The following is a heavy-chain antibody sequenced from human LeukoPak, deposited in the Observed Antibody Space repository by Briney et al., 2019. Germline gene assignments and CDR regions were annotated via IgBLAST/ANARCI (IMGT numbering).Heavy chain of an antibody. V-gene: IGHV3-11*05. J-gene: IGHJ4*02. Sequence: GGSLRLSCAASGFTFSDYYMSWIRQAPGKGLEWVSYISSSSSYTNYADSVKGRFTISRDNAKNSLYLQMNSLRAEDTAVYYCAKGRDSWSNKIDYWGQGTLVTVSS. CDR3: AKGRDSWSNKIDY. CDR1: GFTFSDYY. D-gene: IGHD3-3*01. CDR2: ISSSSSYT.